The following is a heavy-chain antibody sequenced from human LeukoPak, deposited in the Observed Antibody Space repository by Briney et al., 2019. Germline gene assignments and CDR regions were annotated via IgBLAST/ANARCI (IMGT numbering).Heavy chain of an antibody. J-gene: IGHJ6*03. V-gene: IGHV4-39*07. D-gene: IGHD2-15*01. Sequence: SETLSLTCLVSGDSINSRNFYWGWMRQLPGKGLEWIGESYHTGNTNYNPSLRSRVNMSVDKPNNQFSLTLTSVTAADTAVYYCARERWGVVAASTYYYFYIDVWGKGTAVTVSS. CDR1: GDSINSRNF. CDR2: SYHTGNT. CDR3: ARERWGVVAASTYYYFYIDV.